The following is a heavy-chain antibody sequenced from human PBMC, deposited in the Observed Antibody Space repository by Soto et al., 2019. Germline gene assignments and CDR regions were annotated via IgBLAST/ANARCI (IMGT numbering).Heavy chain of an antibody. CDR2: FSLSGTT. D-gene: IGHD2-8*02. J-gene: IGHJ4*02. CDR3: ARGMTPPGAPAWYYFDS. V-gene: IGHV4-4*07. Sequence: SETLSLTCTVSGASITGSSYWIWIRQPAGKGLEWIGRFSLSGTTNYNPSLRSRVTMSADVSKNQFSLRLTSVTAADTALYYCARGMTPPGAPAWYYFDSWGQGTLVTVSS. CDR1: GASITGSSY.